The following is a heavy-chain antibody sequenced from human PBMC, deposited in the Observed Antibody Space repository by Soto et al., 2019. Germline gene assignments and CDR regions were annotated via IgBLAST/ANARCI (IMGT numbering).Heavy chain of an antibody. V-gene: IGHV4-34*01. D-gene: IGHD6-13*01. CDR3: ARVRIAAAGPWVYFQH. CDR2: INHSGST. J-gene: IGHJ1*01. Sequence: PSETLSLTCAVYGGSFSGYYWSWIRQPPGKGLEWIGEINHSGSTNYNPSLKSRVTISVDTSKNQFSLKLSSVTAADTAVYYCARVRIAAAGPWVYFQHWGQGTLVTVS. CDR1: GGSFSGYY.